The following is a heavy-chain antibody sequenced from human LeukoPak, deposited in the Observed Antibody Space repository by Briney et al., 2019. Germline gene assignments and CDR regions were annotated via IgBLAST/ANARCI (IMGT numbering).Heavy chain of an antibody. CDR2: IGTAGDT. D-gene: IGHD1-26*01. V-gene: IGHV3-13*01. CDR1: GFTFSSYD. CDR3: ARQGGNSGSRDYYGTDV. Sequence: GGSLRLSCAASGFTFSSYDMHWVRQATGKGLEWVSAIGTAGDTYYPGSVKGRFTISRENAKNSLYLQMNSLRAGDTAVYYCARQGGNSGSRDYYGTDVWGQGTTVTVSS. J-gene: IGHJ6*02.